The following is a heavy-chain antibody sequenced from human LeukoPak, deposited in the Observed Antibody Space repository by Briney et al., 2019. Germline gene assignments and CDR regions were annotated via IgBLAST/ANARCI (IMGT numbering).Heavy chain of an antibody. V-gene: IGHV3-7*01. Sequence: GGSLRLSCAASGFTFSSYWMTWVRQAPGKGLEWVASIKQDGNEKYYVDSVKGRFTISRDNARNSLYLQMSSLRADDTAVYYCARDGAFRIYDYWGQGTQVTVSS. CDR2: IKQDGNEK. CDR3: ARDGAFRIYDY. J-gene: IGHJ4*02. CDR1: GFTFSSYW. D-gene: IGHD3-3*02.